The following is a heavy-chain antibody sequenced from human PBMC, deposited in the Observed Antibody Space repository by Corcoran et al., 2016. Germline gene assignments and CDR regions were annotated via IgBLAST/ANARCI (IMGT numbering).Heavy chain of an antibody. V-gene: IGHV3-15*07. CDR2: IKSKTDGGPT. J-gene: IGHJ4*02. CDR3: TTDQTGYSSSWYHFDY. CDR1: GFTFSNAW. D-gene: IGHD6-13*01. Sequence: EVQLVESGGGLVKPGGSLRLSCAASGFTFSNAWMNWVRQAPGKGLEWVGRIKSKTDGGPTDYAAPVKGRFTISRDDSKNTLYLQMNSLKTEDTAVYYCTTDQTGYSSSWYHFDYWGQGTLVTVSS.